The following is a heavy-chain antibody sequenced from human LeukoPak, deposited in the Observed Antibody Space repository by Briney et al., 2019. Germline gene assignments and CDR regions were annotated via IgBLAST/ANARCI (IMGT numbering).Heavy chain of an antibody. CDR3: ARASPQQAFLFDY. J-gene: IGHJ4*02. D-gene: IGHD1/OR15-1a*01. CDR1: GGTFSSYA. Sequence: SVKVSCKASGGTFSSYAISWVRQAPGQGLEWMGGIIPIFGTANYAQKFQGRVTITADESTSTAYMELSSLRAEDTAIYYCARASPQQAFLFDYWGQGTLVTVSS. CDR2: IIPIFGTA. V-gene: IGHV1-69*13.